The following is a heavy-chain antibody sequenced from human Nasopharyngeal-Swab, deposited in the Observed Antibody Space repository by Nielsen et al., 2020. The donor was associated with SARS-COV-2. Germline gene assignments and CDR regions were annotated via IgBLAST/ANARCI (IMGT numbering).Heavy chain of an antibody. V-gene: IGHV3-21*01. Sequence: GASLKISCAASGFTFSSYSMNWVRQAPGKGLEWVSSISSSSYIYYADSVKGRFTISRDNAKNSLYLQMNSLRAEDTAVYYCARDSYYYDSSGMGPCAFDIWGQGTMVTVSS. J-gene: IGHJ3*02. CDR3: ARDSYYYDSSGMGPCAFDI. CDR1: GFTFSSYS. CDR2: ISSSSYI. D-gene: IGHD3-22*01.